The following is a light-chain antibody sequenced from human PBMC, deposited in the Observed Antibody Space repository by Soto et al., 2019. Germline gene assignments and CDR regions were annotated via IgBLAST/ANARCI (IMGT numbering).Light chain of an antibody. J-gene: IGKJ5*01. CDR1: QSVTYRY. CDR3: QQYSPPIT. V-gene: IGKV3-20*01. Sequence: EIVLTQSPGALSLSPGERAALSCRASQSVTYRYLAWYQQKPGQAPRLLIYGASKRATGIPDRFSGSGSGTDFTLTISRLEPEDFAVYYCQQYSPPITFGQGTRLESK. CDR2: GAS.